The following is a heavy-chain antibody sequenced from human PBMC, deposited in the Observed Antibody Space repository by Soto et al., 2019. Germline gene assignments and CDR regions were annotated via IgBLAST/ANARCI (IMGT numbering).Heavy chain of an antibody. J-gene: IGHJ5*02. CDR1: GGSISRYY. Sequence: SETLSLTCSVSGGSISRYYWSWIRQPPGKGLEWIGYAYYSGDTGYNPSLKSRVTMAVDTSKSQVSLKLSSVTAADTAVYYCARDRSTYGGGGTGEVKENWFDPWGQGALVTVS. CDR3: ARDRSTYGGGGTGEVKENWFDP. D-gene: IGHD2-8*01. V-gene: IGHV4-59*01. CDR2: AYYSGDT.